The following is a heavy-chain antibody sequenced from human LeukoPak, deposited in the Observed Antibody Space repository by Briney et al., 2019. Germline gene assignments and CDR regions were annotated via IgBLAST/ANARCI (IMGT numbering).Heavy chain of an antibody. D-gene: IGHD4-17*01. J-gene: IGHJ3*02. V-gene: IGHV4-59*11. CDR2: ISYIGSI. CDR3: ARDIITVTKGFDI. CDR1: TDSFSSHY. Sequence: SETLSLTCAVSTDSFSSHYWSWVRQPPGKGLEGIGYISYIGSINYNPSLKSRVTISIDTSKNPFSLRLRSVTAADTAVYYCARDIITVTKGFDIWGQGTMVSVSS.